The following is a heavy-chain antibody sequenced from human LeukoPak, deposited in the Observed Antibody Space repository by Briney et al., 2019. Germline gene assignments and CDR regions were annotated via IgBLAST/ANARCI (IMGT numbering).Heavy chain of an antibody. V-gene: IGHV4-61*02. Sequence: PSETLSLTCTVSGDSISSGDYYWSWIRQPAGKGLEWIGRISSSGSTNYNPSLKSRVTISVDTSKNQFSLKLSSVTAADTAVYYCARLESGSSLFGYYYYYYMDVWGKGTTVTISS. D-gene: IGHD3-10*01. J-gene: IGHJ6*03. CDR3: ARLESGSSLFGYYYYYYMDV. CDR2: ISSSGST. CDR1: GDSISSGDYY.